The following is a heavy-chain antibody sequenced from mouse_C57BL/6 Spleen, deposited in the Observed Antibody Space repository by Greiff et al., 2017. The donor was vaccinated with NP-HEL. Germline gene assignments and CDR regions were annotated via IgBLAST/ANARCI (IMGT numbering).Heavy chain of an antibody. D-gene: IGHD1-1*01. V-gene: IGHV5-4*01. Sequence: DVHLVESGGGLVKPGGSLKLSCAASGFTFCSYAMSWVRQTPEKRLEWVATISDGGSYTYYPDNVKGRFTISRDNAKNNLYLQMSHLKSEDTAMYYCARDRGITTVVAPFDYWGQGTTLTVSS. CDR1: GFTFCSYA. CDR3: ARDRGITTVVAPFDY. J-gene: IGHJ2*01. CDR2: ISDGGSYT.